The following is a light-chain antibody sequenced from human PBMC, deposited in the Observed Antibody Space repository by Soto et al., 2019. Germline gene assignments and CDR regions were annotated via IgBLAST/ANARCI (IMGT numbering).Light chain of an antibody. V-gene: IGKV3-11*01. CDR2: DAS. CDR3: QQRSNWPST. J-gene: IGKJ4*01. Sequence: EIVLTQSPATLSLSPGERATLSCRASQSVSSYLAWYQQKPGQAPRLLIYDASNRATGIPARFSGRWSETAFTLTISSLAPEDCAVYYCQQRSNWPSTVGGGTKVEIK. CDR1: QSVSSY.